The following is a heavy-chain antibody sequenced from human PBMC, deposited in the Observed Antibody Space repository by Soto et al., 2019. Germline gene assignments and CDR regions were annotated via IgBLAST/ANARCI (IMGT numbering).Heavy chain of an antibody. Sequence: GGSLRLSCAASGFTFSGSAMHWVRQASGKGLEWVGRIRSKANSYATAYAASVKGRFTISRDDSKNTAYLQMNSLKTEDTAVYYCTRRGAVQLRLYYMDVWGKGTTVTVSS. D-gene: IGHD1-1*01. CDR2: IRSKANSYAT. CDR3: TRRGAVQLRLYYMDV. CDR1: GFTFSGSA. V-gene: IGHV3-73*01. J-gene: IGHJ6*03.